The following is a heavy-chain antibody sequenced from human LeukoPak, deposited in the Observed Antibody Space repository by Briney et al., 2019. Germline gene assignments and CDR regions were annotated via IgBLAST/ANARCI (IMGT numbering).Heavy chain of an antibody. V-gene: IGHV3-23*01. CDR3: AKGIGEYYYYYMDV. CDR1: GFTFSSYA. CDR2: ISGSGGST. Sequence: GGSLRLSCAASGFTFSSYAMSWVRQAPGKGLEWVSAISGSGGSTYYADSVKGRFTISRDNSKNTLYLQMNSLRAEDTAVYYCAKGIGEYYYYYMDVWGKGTTVTVSS. J-gene: IGHJ6*03.